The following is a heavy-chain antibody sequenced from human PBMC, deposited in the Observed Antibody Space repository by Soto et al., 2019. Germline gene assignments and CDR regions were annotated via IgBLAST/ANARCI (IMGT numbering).Heavy chain of an antibody. CDR2: IYPGDSDT. D-gene: IGHD3-22*01. CDR3: PREKMGYYYDSSRYCYFYY. J-gene: IGHJ4*02. V-gene: IGHV5-51*01. CDR1: GYSFTSYL. Sequence: GESLKISFKGSGYSFTSYLICWVRQMPVKGLEWMGIIYPGDSDTRYSPSFQGQVTISADKSISTAYLKWSSLKASDTGMYYCPREKMGYYYDSSRYCYFYYSGQGNPVHVYS.